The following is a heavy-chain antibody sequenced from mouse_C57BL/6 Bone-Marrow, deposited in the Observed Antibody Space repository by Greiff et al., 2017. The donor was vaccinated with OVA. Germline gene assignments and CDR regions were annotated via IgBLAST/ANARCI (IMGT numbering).Heavy chain of an antibody. CDR1: GFSLTSYG. V-gene: IGHV2-5*01. D-gene: IGHD2-5*01. CDR3: AKREGYSNYVYWYFDV. Sequence: QVQLQQSGPGLVQPSPSLSITCTASGFSLTSYGVHWVRQSPGKGLEWLGVIWRGGSTAYNAAFMSRLSITKDNSKCQVFCKMNRLQADDTAIYYGAKREGYSNYVYWYFDVWGTGTTVTVSS. CDR2: IWRGGST. J-gene: IGHJ1*03.